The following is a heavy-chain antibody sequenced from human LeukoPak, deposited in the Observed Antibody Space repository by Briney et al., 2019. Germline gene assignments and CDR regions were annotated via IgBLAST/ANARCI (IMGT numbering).Heavy chain of an antibody. J-gene: IGHJ4*02. D-gene: IGHD5-18*01. V-gene: IGHV4-34*01. CDR2: INHSGST. CDR1: GGSFSGCY. CDR3: ARGPVGYSYGYSFSY. Sequence: PSETLSLTCAVYGGSFSGCYWSWIRQPPGKGLEWIGEINHSGSTNYNPSLKSRVTISVDTSKNQFSLKLSSVTAADTAVYYCARGPVGYSYGYSFSYWGQGTLVTVSS.